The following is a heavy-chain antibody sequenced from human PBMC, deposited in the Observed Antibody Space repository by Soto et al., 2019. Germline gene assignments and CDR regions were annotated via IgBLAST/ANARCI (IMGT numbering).Heavy chain of an antibody. V-gene: IGHV3-53*01. D-gene: IGHD2-15*01. CDR2: IYSGGST. CDR1: GFTVSSHY. J-gene: IGHJ4*02. Sequence: EVQLVESGGGLIQPGGSLRLSCAASGFTVSSHYMSWVRQAPGKGLEWVSVIYSGGSTYYADSVKGRFTISRDNSKNTLYLQMNSLGAEDTAVYYCARGGGYCSGGSCYSTPRNPFDYWGQGTLVTVSS. CDR3: ARGGGYCSGGSCYSTPRNPFDY.